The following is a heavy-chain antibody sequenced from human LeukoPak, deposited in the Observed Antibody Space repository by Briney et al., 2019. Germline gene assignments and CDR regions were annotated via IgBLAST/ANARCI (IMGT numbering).Heavy chain of an antibody. CDR1: GFTFSSYS. J-gene: IGHJ4*02. V-gene: IGHV3-7*05. CDR3: ARGASAAV. CDR2: IKQDEIEK. D-gene: IGHD6-25*01. Sequence: GGSLRLSCAASGFTFSSYSMSWVRQAPGEGLEWVANIKQDEIEKYYADSVKGRFTISRDNAKNSLHLQMNSLRAEDTAVYYCARGASAAVWGQGTLVTVSS.